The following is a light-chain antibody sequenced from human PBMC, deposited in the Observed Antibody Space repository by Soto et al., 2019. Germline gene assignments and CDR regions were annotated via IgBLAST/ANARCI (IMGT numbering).Light chain of an antibody. CDR3: QQYNNWPLT. Sequence: EIVMTQSPATLSVSPGERATLSCRASQSVSSNLAWYQQKPSQAPRLLIYGASTRATDIPASFSGSGSGTEFTLTISSLQSEDFAVYYCQQYNNWPLTFGGGTKVEIK. J-gene: IGKJ4*01. CDR1: QSVSSN. V-gene: IGKV3-15*01. CDR2: GAS.